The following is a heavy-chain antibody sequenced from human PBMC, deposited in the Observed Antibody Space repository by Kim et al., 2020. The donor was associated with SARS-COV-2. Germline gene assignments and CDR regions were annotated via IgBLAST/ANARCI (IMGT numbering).Heavy chain of an antibody. Sequence: GGSLRLSCAASGFTFSSYGMHWVRQAPGKGLEWVAVIWYDGSNKYYADSVKGRFTISRDNSKNTLYLQMNSLRAEDTAVYYCARNRYYNDSSGYYEESYYYGMDVWGQGTTVTVSS. CDR1: GFTFSSYG. D-gene: IGHD3-22*01. CDR3: ARNRYYNDSSGYYEESYYYGMDV. V-gene: IGHV3-33*01. CDR2: IWYDGSNK. J-gene: IGHJ6*02.